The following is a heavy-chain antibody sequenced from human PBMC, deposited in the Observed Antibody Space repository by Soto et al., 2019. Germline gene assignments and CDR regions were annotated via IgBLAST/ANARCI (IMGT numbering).Heavy chain of an antibody. D-gene: IGHD5-12*01. J-gene: IGHJ6*02. CDR1: GDSVSSNSAA. Sequence: PSQTLSLTCAISGDSVSSNSAAWNWIRQSPSRGLEWLGRTYYRSKWYNDYAVSVKSRITINPDTSKNQFSLQLNSVTPEDTAVYYCAREDVGIVATIGGHYYYYGMDVWGQGTTVTVSS. CDR2: TYYRSKWYN. V-gene: IGHV6-1*01. CDR3: AREDVGIVATIGGHYYYYGMDV.